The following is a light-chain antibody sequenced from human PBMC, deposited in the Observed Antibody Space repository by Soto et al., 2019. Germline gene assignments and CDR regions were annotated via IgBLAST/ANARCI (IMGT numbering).Light chain of an antibody. J-gene: IGLJ2*01. Sequence: QSVLTQPASVSGSPGQSIIISCTGTSSDADAYNYVSWYQHHPGKAPKLLIYDVSNRPSGISNRFSGSKSGNTASLTISGLQPEDEADYFCSSYTSSTILFGGGTSSPS. V-gene: IGLV2-14*03. CDR3: SSYTSSTIL. CDR2: DVS. CDR1: SSDADAYNY.